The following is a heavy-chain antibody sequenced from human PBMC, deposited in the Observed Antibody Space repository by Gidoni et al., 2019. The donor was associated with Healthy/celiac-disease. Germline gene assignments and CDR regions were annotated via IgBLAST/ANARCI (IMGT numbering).Heavy chain of an antibody. J-gene: IGHJ4*02. V-gene: IGHV4-39*01. CDR3: ARIVVPAATVDY. CDR1: GGSISSSSYY. CDR2: IYYSGSN. D-gene: IGHD2-2*01. Sequence: QLQLQESGPGLVKPSETLSLTCTVSGGSISSSSYYWGWIRQPPGKGLEWIGSIYYSGSNYYNPSLKSRVTISVDTSKNQFSLKLSSVTAADTAVYYCARIVVPAATVDYWGQGTLVTVSS.